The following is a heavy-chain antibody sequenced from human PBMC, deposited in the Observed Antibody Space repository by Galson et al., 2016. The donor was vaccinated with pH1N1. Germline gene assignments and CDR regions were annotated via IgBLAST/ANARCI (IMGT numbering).Heavy chain of an antibody. V-gene: IGHV4-34*01. CDR2: VNPSGST. J-gene: IGHJ4*02. CDR3: ARVDFGGKLGD. CDR1: GGSFSDYY. Sequence: ETLSLTCTVYGGSFSDYYWSWIRQPPGKGLEWIGEVNPSGSTIYNPSLNSRVTISADTSRNQCSLKLTSVTAADTAVYFCARVDFGGKLGDWGQGTQVTVSS. D-gene: IGHD3-10*01.